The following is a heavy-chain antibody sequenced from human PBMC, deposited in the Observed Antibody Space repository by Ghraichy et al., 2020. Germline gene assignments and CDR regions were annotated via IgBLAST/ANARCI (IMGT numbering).Heavy chain of an antibody. J-gene: IGHJ6*02. CDR1: GGSISSYY. V-gene: IGHV4-59*01. Sequence: SETLSLTCTVSGGSISSYYWSWIRQPPGKGLEWIGYIYYSGSTNYNPSLKSRVTISVDTSKNQFSLKLSSVTAADTAVYYCARALYYYDSSGYYPRYYYYGMDVWGQGTTVTVSS. CDR2: IYYSGST. CDR3: ARALYYYDSSGYYPRYYYYGMDV. D-gene: IGHD3-22*01.